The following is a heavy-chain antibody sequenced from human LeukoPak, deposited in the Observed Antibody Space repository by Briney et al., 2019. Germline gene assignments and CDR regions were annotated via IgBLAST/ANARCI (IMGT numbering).Heavy chain of an antibody. Sequence: SETLSLTCTVSGGSISSSSYYWGWIRQPPGKGLEWIGSIYYSGSTYYNPSLKSRVTIYVDTSKNQFSLKLSSVTAADTAVYYCARLGIAVAGYYFDYWGQGTLVTVSS. CDR3: ARLGIAVAGYYFDY. J-gene: IGHJ4*02. V-gene: IGHV4-39*01. D-gene: IGHD6-19*01. CDR2: IYYSGST. CDR1: GGSISSSSYY.